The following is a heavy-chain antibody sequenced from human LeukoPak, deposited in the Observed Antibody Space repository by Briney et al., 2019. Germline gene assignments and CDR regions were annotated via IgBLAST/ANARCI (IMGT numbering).Heavy chain of an antibody. V-gene: IGHV4-30-2*06. D-gene: IGHD4-11*01. Sequence: SETLSLTFTVSGGSINSGGDYWSWIRQSPGKGLEWIGNSYHSGSTYYNPSLKSRVTISVDRSKNQFSLKLSSVTAADTAVYYCARSARFDYTDLGYFDYWGQGTLVTVSS. J-gene: IGHJ4*02. CDR1: GGSINSGGDY. CDR2: SYHSGST. CDR3: ARSARFDYTDLGYFDY.